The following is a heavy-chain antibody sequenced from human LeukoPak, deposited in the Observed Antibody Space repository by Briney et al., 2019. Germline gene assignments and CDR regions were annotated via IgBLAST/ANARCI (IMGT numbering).Heavy chain of an antibody. J-gene: IGHJ5*02. CDR3: ARDISGYCSSTSCS. CDR2: ISSSSSYI. CDR1: GFTFSSYS. V-gene: IGHV3-21*01. D-gene: IGHD2-2*03. Sequence: GGSLRLSCAASGFTFSSYSMNWVRQAPGKGLEWVPSISSSSSYIYYADSVKGRFTISRDNAKNSLYLQMNSLRAEDTAVYYCARDISGYCSSTSCSWGQGTLVTVSS.